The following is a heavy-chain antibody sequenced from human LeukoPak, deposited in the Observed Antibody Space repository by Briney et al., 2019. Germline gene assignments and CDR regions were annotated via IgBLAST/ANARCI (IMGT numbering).Heavy chain of an antibody. D-gene: IGHD6-13*01. Sequence: GGSLRLSCAASGFTFDDYAMHWVRQAPGKGLEWVSGISWNSGNIGYADSVKGRFTFSRDNAKNSLYLQMNSLRAEDTAVYYCARDRSSSWYGTGYFQHWGQGTLVTVSS. J-gene: IGHJ1*01. CDR1: GFTFDDYA. CDR3: ARDRSSSWYGTGYFQH. V-gene: IGHV3-9*01. CDR2: ISWNSGNI.